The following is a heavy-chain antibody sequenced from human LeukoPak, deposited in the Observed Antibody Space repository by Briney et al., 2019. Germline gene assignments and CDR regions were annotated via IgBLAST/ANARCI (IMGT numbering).Heavy chain of an antibody. CDR3: ARGLAAASNSSY. CDR1: GYTLTGYY. V-gene: IGHV1-2*02. Sequence: ASVKVSCTASGYTLTGYYMHWVRQAPGQGLEWMGWINPNSGGTNYAQKFQGRVTMTRDTSISTAYMELSRLRSDDTAVYYCARGLAAASNSSYWGQGTLVTVSS. J-gene: IGHJ4*02. D-gene: IGHD6-13*01. CDR2: INPNSGGT.